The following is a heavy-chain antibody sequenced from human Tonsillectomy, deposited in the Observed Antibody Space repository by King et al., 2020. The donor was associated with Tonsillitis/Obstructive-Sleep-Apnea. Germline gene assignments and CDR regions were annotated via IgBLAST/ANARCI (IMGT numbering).Heavy chain of an antibody. V-gene: IGHV3-43*01. J-gene: IGHJ4*02. CDR2: ISWDGGST. D-gene: IGHD2-15*01. Sequence: VQLVESGGVVLQPGGSLRLSCAASGFTFDDYTLHWVRQAPGKGLEWVSLISWDGGSTYYAESVKGRFTIPRDNSKNSLYLQMKSLRTADTALYYCAAGVGAATQFDYWGQGTLVTVSS. CDR1: GFTFDDYT. CDR3: AAGVGAATQFDY.